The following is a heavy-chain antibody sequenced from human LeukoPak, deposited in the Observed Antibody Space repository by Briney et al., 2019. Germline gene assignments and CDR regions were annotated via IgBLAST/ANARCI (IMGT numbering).Heavy chain of an antibody. CDR3: ARGPPPSDYDSSGYWSSGFDY. D-gene: IGHD3-22*01. CDR1: GGSISSSNW. CDR2: IYHSGST. J-gene: IGHJ4*02. V-gene: IGHV4-4*02. Sequence: SETLSLTCAVSGGSISSSNWWSWVRQPPGKGLEWIGEIYHSGSTNYNPSLKSRVTISVDTSKNQFSLKLSSVTAADTAVYYCARGPPPSDYDSSGYWSSGFDYWGQGTLVTVSS.